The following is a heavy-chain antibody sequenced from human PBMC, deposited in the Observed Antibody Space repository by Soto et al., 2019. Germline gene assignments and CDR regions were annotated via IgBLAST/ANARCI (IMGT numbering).Heavy chain of an antibody. D-gene: IGHD1-1*01. V-gene: IGHV3-23*01. CDR2: ISNSGGTT. J-gene: IGHJ5*02. Sequence: EVQLLESGGGSLQPGGSLRLSCAASQFAFSKYDMTWVRQAPGKGLEWVSSISNSGGTTHYADSVKGRFTISRDNSKNTLYLQMIGLRADDTAVYYCGRGSRTMIHMWFDPRGQGTLVTVSS. CDR1: QFAFSKYD. CDR3: GRGSRTMIHMWFDP.